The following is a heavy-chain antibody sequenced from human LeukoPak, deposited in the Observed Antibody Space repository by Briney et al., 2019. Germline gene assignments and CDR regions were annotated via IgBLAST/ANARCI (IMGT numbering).Heavy chain of an antibody. CDR2: INPNSGGT. V-gene: IGHV1-2*02. J-gene: IGHJ3*02. CDR3: ARDRGGNIAFDI. Sequence: ASVKVSCKASGYTFTGYYMHWVRQAPGQGLEWMGWINPNSGGTNYAQKFQGRVTMTRDTSISTAYMELSRLRSDDTAVYYCARDRGGNIAFDIWGQGTMVTVSS. D-gene: IGHD4-23*01. CDR1: GYTFTGYY.